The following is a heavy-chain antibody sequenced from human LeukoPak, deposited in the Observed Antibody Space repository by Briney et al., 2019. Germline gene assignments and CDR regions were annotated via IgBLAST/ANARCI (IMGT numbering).Heavy chain of an antibody. CDR1: GFTFGSYS. CDR3: ARATGYSSGWENFFDY. J-gene: IGHJ4*02. V-gene: IGHV3-21*01. CDR2: ISTSNNYT. D-gene: IGHD6-19*01. Sequence: GGSLRLSCAASGFTFGSYSMNWVRQAPGKGLEWVSSISTSNNYTSYADSVKGRFTISRDNAKNSLYLQMNSLRAEDTALYFCARATGYSSGWENFFDYWGQGTLVTVSS.